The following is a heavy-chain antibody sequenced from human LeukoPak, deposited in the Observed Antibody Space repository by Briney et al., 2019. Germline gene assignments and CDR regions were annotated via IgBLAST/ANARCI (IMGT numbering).Heavy chain of an antibody. V-gene: IGHV3-9*01. CDR3: AKDIGGNIAVAEGFDY. Sequence: GGSLRLSCAASGFTFDDYAMHWVRQAPGKGLEWVSGISWNSGSIGYADSVKGRFTISRDNAKNSLYLQMNSLGAEDTALYYCAKDIGGNIAVAEGFDYWGQGTLVTVSS. CDR2: ISWNSGSI. D-gene: IGHD6-19*01. J-gene: IGHJ4*02. CDR1: GFTFDDYA.